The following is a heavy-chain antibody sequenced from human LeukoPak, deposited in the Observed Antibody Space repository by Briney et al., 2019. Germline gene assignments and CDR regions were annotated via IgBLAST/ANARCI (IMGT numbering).Heavy chain of an antibody. CDR1: GFTFSSYG. D-gene: IGHD4-23*01. CDR3: ARDCGGNSVFY. V-gene: IGHV3-33*01. CDR2: IWYDGSNK. J-gene: IGHJ4*02. Sequence: GRSLRLSCAASGFTFSSYGMHWVRQAPGKGLEWVAVIWYDGSNKYYADSVKGRFTISRDNSKNTLYLQMNSLRAEDTAVYYCARDCGGNSVFYWGQGTLVTVSS.